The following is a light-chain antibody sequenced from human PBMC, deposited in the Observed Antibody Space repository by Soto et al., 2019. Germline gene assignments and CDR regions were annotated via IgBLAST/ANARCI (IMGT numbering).Light chain of an antibody. CDR3: HQYNNWPPFT. CDR1: LSVYSS. Sequence: EIVMTQSPATLSVSPGERATLSCRASLSVYSSLAWYQQRPGQAPRLLIYAASIRATGVPARLSGSGSGTEFTLTISSLQSEDSAVYYCHQYNNWPPFTFGQGTRLEIK. V-gene: IGKV3-15*01. CDR2: AAS. J-gene: IGKJ5*01.